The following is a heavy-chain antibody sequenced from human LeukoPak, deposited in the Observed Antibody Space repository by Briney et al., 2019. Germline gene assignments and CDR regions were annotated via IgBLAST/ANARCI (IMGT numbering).Heavy chain of an antibody. CDR2: IRYDGSNK. D-gene: IGHD1-26*01. CDR3: ARAGALSGSYYDAFDI. J-gene: IGHJ3*02. Sequence: GRSLRLSCAASGFTFSSYGMHWVRQAPGKGLEWVAFIRYDGSNKYYADSVKGRFTISRDNAKNSLYLQMNSLRAEDTAVYYCARAGALSGSYYDAFDIWGQGTMVTVSS. CDR1: GFTFSSYG. V-gene: IGHV3-33*01.